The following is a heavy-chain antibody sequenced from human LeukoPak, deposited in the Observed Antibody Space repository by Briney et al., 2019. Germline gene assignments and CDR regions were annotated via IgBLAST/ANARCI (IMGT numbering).Heavy chain of an antibody. CDR1: GGSISSYY. Sequence: KASETLSLTCTVSGGSISSYYWSWFRQPPGKGLEWIGYIYYSGSTNYNPSLKSRVTISVDTSKNQFSLKLSSVTAADTAVYYCARDGDSSSFGYWGQGTLVTVSS. J-gene: IGHJ4*02. D-gene: IGHD6-13*01. V-gene: IGHV4-59*12. CDR3: ARDGDSSSFGY. CDR2: IYYSGST.